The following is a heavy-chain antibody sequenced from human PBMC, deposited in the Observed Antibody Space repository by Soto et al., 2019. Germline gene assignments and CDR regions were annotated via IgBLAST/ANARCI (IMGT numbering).Heavy chain of an antibody. D-gene: IGHD3-22*01. CDR1: GGSLSSSSYY. Sequence: PSDTLSLTCTVSGGSLSSSSYYWGWIRQPPGKGLEWIGSIYYSGSTYYNPSLKSRVTISVDTSKNQFSLKLSSVTAADTAVYYCARSSPHSGYYAPCDYWGQGTLVTVSS. CDR3: ARSSPHSGYYAPCDY. V-gene: IGHV4-39*01. J-gene: IGHJ4*02. CDR2: IYYSGST.